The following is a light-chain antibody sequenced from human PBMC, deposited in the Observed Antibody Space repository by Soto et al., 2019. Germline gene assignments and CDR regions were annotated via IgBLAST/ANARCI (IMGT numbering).Light chain of an antibody. J-gene: IGLJ1*01. CDR2: DIN. CDR1: SSDVGNYIF. V-gene: IGLV2-14*01. Sequence: QSGLTQPASVSGSPGQSITISCTGTSSDVGNYIFVSWYRQHPGKAPKLMIYDINNRPSGVSNRFSGSKSGNTASLTISGLQAEDEADYYCVSYATSASYVYGTGTKVTVL. CDR3: VSYATSASYV.